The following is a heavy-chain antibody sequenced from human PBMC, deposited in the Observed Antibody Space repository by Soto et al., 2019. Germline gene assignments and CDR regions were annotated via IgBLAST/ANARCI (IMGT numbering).Heavy chain of an antibody. Sequence: GGSLRLSCAASGITLRNYALKWVRQAPGQGLEWVSAIAGDGSTYYANSVKGRFTISRDTFKNTVYLQMNSLRSEDTALYYCARSYVQSRPIDYWGQGTLVTVSS. D-gene: IGHD3-10*02. V-gene: IGHV3-23*01. CDR1: GITLRNYA. CDR2: IAGDGST. CDR3: ARSYVQSRPIDY. J-gene: IGHJ4*02.